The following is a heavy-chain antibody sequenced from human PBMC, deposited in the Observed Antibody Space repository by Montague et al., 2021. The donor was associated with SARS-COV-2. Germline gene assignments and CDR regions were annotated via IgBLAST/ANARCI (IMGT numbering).Heavy chain of an antibody. Sequence: SETLSLTCTVSGGSISNHYWSWIRQPPGKGLEWIGFYSGNTTNNSSPSSRVTITVDTYKNQFPLKLSSVTAAATAAYYCATYGSGTQEGAFDIWGQGTMVTVSS. CDR1: GGSISNHY. J-gene: IGHJ3*02. D-gene: IGHD3-10*01. CDR3: ATYGSGTQEGAFDI. V-gene: IGHV4-59*11. CDR2: FYSGNT.